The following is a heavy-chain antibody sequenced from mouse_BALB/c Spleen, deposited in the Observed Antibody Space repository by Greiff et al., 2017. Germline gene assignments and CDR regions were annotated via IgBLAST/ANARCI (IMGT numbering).Heavy chain of an antibody. CDR1: GDSITSGY. CDR3: ARGGAMITSSGYFDV. V-gene: IGHV3-8*02. Sequence: EVKLQESGPSLVKPSQTLSLTCYVTGDSITSGYWNWIRKFPGNKLEYMGYISYSGSTYYNPSLKSRISITRDTSKNQYYLQLNSVTTEDTATYYCARGGAMITSSGYFDVRGAGTTITVSS. D-gene: IGHD2-4*01. CDR2: ISYSGST. J-gene: IGHJ1*01.